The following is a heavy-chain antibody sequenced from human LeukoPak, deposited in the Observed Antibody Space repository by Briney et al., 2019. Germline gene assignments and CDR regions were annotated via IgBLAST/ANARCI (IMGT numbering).Heavy chain of an antibody. CDR2: IYYSGST. CDR1: GGSISSYY. CDR3: ARVSGYSGYDKEDYYYYYYMDV. D-gene: IGHD5-12*01. J-gene: IGHJ6*03. V-gene: IGHV4-59*01. Sequence: SETLSLTCTVSGGSISSYYWSWIRQPPGKGLEWIGYIYYSGSTNYNPSLKSRVTISVDTSKNQFSLKLSSVTAADTAVYYCARVSGYSGYDKEDYYYYYYMDVWGKGTTVTVSS.